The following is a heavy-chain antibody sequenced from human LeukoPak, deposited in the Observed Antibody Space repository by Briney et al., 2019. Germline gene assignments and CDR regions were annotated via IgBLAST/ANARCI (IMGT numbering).Heavy chain of an antibody. CDR1: GFSFSSYG. V-gene: IGHV3-30*18. J-gene: IGHJ5*02. D-gene: IGHD2-21*01. Sequence: GGSLRLSCAASGFSFSSYGMHWVSQAPGKGLEWVAVISYDGSNKYHADSVKGRFTISRDNSKNTLYLQMNSLRVEDTAVYYCAKGGIPDDPWGQGTLVTVSS. CDR3: AKGGIPDDP. CDR2: ISYDGSNK.